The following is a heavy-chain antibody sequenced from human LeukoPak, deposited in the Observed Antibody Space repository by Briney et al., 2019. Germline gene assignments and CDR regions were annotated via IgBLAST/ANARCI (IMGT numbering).Heavy chain of an antibody. V-gene: IGHV4-31*03. Sequence: PSETLSLTCTVSGGSISSDGYYWTWIRQHSGTGLEWIGYIYYSGTTYYNPSLEGRVTLSVDTSKNQFSLRLSSVTAADTAVYYCARYRDSGGRLAFDIWGQGTMATVSS. CDR3: ARYRDSGGRLAFDI. CDR2: IYYSGTT. D-gene: IGHD2-15*01. J-gene: IGHJ3*02. CDR1: GGSISSDGYY.